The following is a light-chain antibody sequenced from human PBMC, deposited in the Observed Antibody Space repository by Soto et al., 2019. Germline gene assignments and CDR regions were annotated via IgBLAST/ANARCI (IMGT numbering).Light chain of an antibody. CDR1: QGIANF. CDR2: AAS. J-gene: IGKJ3*01. Sequence: ITLTQSPSSMSASVGDRVTISCRASQGIANFLAWYQQKPGKAPKLLIYAASTLQSGVPSRFSGSGSGTDFTLTISSLQPEYFATYYCQQLNSFPIPFGPGTKVDIK. CDR3: QQLNSFPIP. V-gene: IGKV1-9*01.